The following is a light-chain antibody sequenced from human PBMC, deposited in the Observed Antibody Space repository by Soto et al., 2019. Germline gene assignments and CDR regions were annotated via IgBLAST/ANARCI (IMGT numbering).Light chain of an antibody. CDR3: SSYTSSSTPPYV. V-gene: IGLV2-14*01. CDR1: SSDVGGSNY. J-gene: IGLJ1*01. Sequence: QSALTQPASVSGSPGQSITISCTGTSSDVGGSNYVSWYQQHPGKAPKLMIYDVSDRPSGVSTRFSGSKSGNTASLTISGLQAEDEADYYCSSYTSSSTPPYVFGTGTKLTVL. CDR2: DVS.